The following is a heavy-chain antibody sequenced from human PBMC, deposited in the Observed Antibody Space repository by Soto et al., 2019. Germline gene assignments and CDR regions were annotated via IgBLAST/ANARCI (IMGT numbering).Heavy chain of an antibody. V-gene: IGHV1-46*01. CDR3: ARPLIGNTIDL. D-gene: IGHD1-7*01. CDR1: GYTFFKYF. CDR2: INPSRGSA. Sequence: SVKVSCGASGYTFFKYFIHWLRQAPVQGLEWIGIINPSRGSATYGPIFQGRVSLTTDMPTSTVYMELSSLRSEDTAIYYCARPLIGNTIDLWGQGTSVTVS. J-gene: IGHJ3*01.